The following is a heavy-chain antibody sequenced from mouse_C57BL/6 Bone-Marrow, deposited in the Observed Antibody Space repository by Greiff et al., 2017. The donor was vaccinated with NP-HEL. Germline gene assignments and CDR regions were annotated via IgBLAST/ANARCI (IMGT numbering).Heavy chain of an antibody. V-gene: IGHV1-63*01. CDR3: ARSYLYWYFDV. J-gene: IGHJ1*03. CDR2: IYPGGGYT. CDR1: GYTFTNYW. Sequence: QVQLKQSGAELVRPGTSVKMSCKASGYTFTNYWIGWAKQRPGHGLEWIGDIYPGGGYTNYNEKFKGKATLTADKSSSTAYMQFSSLTSEDSAIYDCARSYLYWYFDVWGTGTTVTVSS.